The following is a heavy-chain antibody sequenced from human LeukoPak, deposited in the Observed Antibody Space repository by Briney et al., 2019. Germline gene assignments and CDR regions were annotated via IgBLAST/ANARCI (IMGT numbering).Heavy chain of an antibody. D-gene: IGHD6-13*01. CDR3: ARDLYSSRWAYDAFDI. V-gene: IGHV3-21*01. J-gene: IGHJ3*02. CDR1: GFTFSSYT. CDR2: ISSSSGYI. Sequence: TGRSLRLSCAASGFTFSSYTMNWVSQAPGKGLEWVSSISSSSGYIYYADSVRGRLTLSRDNAKNSLYLQMNSLRAEDTAVYYCARDLYSSRWAYDAFDIWGQGTMVTVSS.